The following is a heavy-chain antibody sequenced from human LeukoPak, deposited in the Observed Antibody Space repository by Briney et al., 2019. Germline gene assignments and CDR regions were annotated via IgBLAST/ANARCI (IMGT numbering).Heavy chain of an antibody. Sequence: GGSLRLSCAASGFTFSSYEMNWVRQAPGKGLEWVSYISCGGSTIYYADSVKGRFTISRDNAKNSLYLQMNSLRAEDTAVYYCAELGITMIGGVWGKGTTVTISS. J-gene: IGHJ6*04. CDR2: ISCGGSTI. V-gene: IGHV3-48*03. CDR3: AELGITMIGGV. D-gene: IGHD3-10*02. CDR1: GFTFSSYE.